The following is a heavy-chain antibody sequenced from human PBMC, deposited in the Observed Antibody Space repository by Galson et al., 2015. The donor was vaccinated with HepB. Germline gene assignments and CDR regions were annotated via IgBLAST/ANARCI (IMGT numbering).Heavy chain of an antibody. CDR3: ARGGYYDSSTSARTYWYFDL. Sequence: SLRLSCAASGFTFGRYRMSWVRQAPGKGLEWVSYTSTSGSTIDYTDSVKGRFTISRDNTKNSLYLQMNSLRAADTAVYYCARGGYYDSSTSARTYWYFDLWGRGTLVTVSS. CDR1: GFTFGRYR. J-gene: IGHJ2*01. CDR2: TSTSGSTI. V-gene: IGHV3-48*01. D-gene: IGHD3-22*01.